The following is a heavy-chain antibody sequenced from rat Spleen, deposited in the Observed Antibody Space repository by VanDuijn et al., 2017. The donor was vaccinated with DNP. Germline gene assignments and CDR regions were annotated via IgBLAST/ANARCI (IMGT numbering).Heavy chain of an antibody. CDR3: ARQTLRAFDY. V-gene: IGHV5S23*01. D-gene: IGHD1-11*01. J-gene: IGHJ2*01. Sequence: EVQLVESGGGLVQPGRSLKLSCAASGFTFSFYGMAWVRQAPKKGLEWVASISASGGSTSYRDSVKGRFTISRDNAKSTLYLQMDSLRSEDTATYYCARQTLRAFDYWGQGVMVTVSS. CDR2: ISASGGST. CDR1: GFTFSFYG.